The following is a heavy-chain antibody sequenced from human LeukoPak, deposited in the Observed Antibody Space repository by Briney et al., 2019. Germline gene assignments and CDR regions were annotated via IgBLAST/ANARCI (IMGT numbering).Heavy chain of an antibody. CDR1: GGSISSSSYY. V-gene: IGHV4-39*01. Sequence: SETLSLTCTVSGGSISSSSYYWGWIGQPPGKGLEWIGSIFYSGSTSYNPSLKSRVTVSVDTSKNQFSLKLTSVTAADTAVYYCARHGCSSSICHFDYWGQGTLVTVSS. J-gene: IGHJ4*02. CDR2: IFYSGST. D-gene: IGHD2-2*01. CDR3: ARHGCSSSICHFDY.